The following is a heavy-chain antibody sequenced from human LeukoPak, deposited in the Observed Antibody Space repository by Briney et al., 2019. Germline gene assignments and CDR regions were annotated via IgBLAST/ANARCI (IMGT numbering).Heavy chain of an antibody. D-gene: IGHD4-17*01. Sequence: PGGSLRLSCAASGFTLSTYAMSWVRQAPGKGLEWVSGISGSGGSTYYADSVKGRFTISRDNSKNTLYLQMNSLRAEDTAVYYCAKDLMPTVTTWFDYWGQGTLVTVSS. CDR2: ISGSGGST. J-gene: IGHJ4*02. V-gene: IGHV3-23*01. CDR3: AKDLMPTVTTWFDY. CDR1: GFTLSTYA.